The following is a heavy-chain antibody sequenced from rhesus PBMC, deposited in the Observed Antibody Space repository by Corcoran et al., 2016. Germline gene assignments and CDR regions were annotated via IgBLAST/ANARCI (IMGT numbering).Heavy chain of an antibody. CDR2: ISGSSGST. D-gene: IGHD5-24*01. CDR3: ARHGRYSGYS. V-gene: IGHV4-99*01. J-gene: IGHJ4*01. Sequence: QVQLQESGPGLVKPSETLSLTCPVSGYSIRSGYYWGWIRQPPGKGLEYIGYISGSSGSTYYNPSLKSRVTISKDTSKNQFSLKLSSVTAADTAVYYCARHGRYSGYSWGQGVLVTVSS. CDR1: GYSIRSGYY.